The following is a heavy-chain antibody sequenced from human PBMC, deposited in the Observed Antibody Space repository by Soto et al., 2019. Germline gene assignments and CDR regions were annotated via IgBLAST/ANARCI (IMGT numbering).Heavy chain of an antibody. CDR2: IKSKTDGGTT. Sequence: PGGSLRLSCAASGFTFSNAWMNWVRQAPGKGLEWVGRIKSKTDGGTTGYAAPVKGRFTISRDDSKNTLYLQMNSLKTEDTAVYYCTRGIAVAGTFHYWGQGTLVTVSS. V-gene: IGHV3-15*07. CDR3: TRGIAVAGTFHY. CDR1: GFTFSNAW. J-gene: IGHJ4*02. D-gene: IGHD6-19*01.